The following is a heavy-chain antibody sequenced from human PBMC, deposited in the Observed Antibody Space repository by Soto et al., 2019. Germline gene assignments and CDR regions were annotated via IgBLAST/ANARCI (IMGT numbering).Heavy chain of an antibody. CDR1: GFAFNNFA. CDR2: ISYDGSNK. CDR3: ARPTSGSPPRNYYYGMDV. V-gene: IGHV3-30*04. J-gene: IGHJ6*02. D-gene: IGHD1-26*01. Sequence: GSLRLSCTASGFAFNNFAIHWVRQAPGKGLEWVAVISYDGSNKYYADSVKGRFTISRDNSKNTVYLQMNSLRADDTAVYYCARPTSGSPPRNYYYGMDVRGHGTTVTVSS.